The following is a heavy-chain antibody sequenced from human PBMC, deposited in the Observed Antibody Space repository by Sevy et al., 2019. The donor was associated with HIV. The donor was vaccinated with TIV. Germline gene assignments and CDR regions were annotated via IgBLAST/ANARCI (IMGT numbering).Heavy chain of an antibody. V-gene: IGHV4-31*03. CDR1: GGSISSGGYY. CDR3: ARVGYCSGGSCYRRAFDI. J-gene: IGHJ3*02. CDR2: IYYSGST. Sequence: SENLSLTCTVSGGSISSGGYYWSWIRQHPGKGLEWIGYIYYSGSTYYNPSLMSRVTISVDTSKNQFSLKLSSVTAADTAVYYCARVGYCSGGSCYRRAFDIWGQGTMVTVSS. D-gene: IGHD2-15*01.